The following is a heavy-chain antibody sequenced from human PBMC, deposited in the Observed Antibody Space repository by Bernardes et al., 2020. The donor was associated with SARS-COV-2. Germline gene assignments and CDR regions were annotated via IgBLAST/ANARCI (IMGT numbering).Heavy chain of an antibody. D-gene: IGHD2-2*01. Sequence: SESLTLTCTVSGYSISTYYWNWVRQSPRRGLEWIGYLYYRGSTKYNPSLKSRVTISVETSKSQFSLRLTSVTAADTAVYFCARETRSNWFDAWGQGTLVTVSS. CDR2: LYYRGST. J-gene: IGHJ5*02. V-gene: IGHV4-59*12. CDR3: ARETRSNWFDA. CDR1: GYSISTYY.